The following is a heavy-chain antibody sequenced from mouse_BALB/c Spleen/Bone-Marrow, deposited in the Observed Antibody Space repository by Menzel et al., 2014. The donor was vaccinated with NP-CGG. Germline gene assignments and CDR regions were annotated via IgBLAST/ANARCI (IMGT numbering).Heavy chain of an antibody. CDR3: ARDHYGYYTMDY. V-gene: IGHV5-9-4*01. CDR2: ISSGGSYT. D-gene: IGHD1-2*01. Sequence: EVKLVESGGGLAKPGGSLKLSCAASGFTFSSYAMSWVRQSPEKRLEWVAEISSGGSYTYYPDTVTGRFTTSRDNAKNTLYLEMSSLRSEDTAMYYCARDHYGYYTMDYWGQGTSVTVSS. CDR1: GFTFSSYA. J-gene: IGHJ4*01.